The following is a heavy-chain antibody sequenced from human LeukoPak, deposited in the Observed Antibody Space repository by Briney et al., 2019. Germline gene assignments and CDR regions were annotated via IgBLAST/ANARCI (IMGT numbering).Heavy chain of an antibody. V-gene: IGHV3-64*01. CDR3: ARWYCTSTNCYYDY. J-gene: IGHJ4*02. CDR1: GFTFSSYA. CDR2: ISNNGGST. Sequence: PGGSLRLSCAASGFTFSSYAMHWVRQAPGKGLEYVSAISNNGGSTYYANSVKGRFTISRDNSKNTLYLQMNSLRAEDTALYYCARWYCTSTNCYYDYWGQGTLVTVSS. D-gene: IGHD2-2*01.